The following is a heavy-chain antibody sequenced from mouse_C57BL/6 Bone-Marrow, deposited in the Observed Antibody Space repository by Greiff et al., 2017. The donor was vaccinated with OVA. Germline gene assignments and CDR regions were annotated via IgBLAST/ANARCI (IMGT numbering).Heavy chain of an antibody. V-gene: IGHV14-2*01. CDR1: GFNIKDYY. J-gene: IGHJ3*01. Sequence: EVMLVESGAELVKPGASVKLSCTASGFNIKDYYMHWVKQRTEQGLEWIGRIDPEDGETKYAPKFQGKATITADTSSNTAYLQLSSLTSEDTAVYYCAPYGSSPAWFAYWGQGTLVTVSA. CDR2: IDPEDGET. CDR3: APYGSSPAWFAY. D-gene: IGHD1-1*01.